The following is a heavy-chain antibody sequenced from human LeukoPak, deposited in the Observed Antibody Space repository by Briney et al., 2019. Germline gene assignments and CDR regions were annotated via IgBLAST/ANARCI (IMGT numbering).Heavy chain of an antibody. V-gene: IGHV3-21*04. Sequence: GGSLRLSCAASGFSLISYNMNWVRQAPGKGLEWVSSISSTSSHIYYADSVKGRFTISRDNSKNTLYLQMNSLRAEDTAVYYCAKQDGYTYGRKIDYWGQGTLVTVSS. CDR2: ISSTSSHI. D-gene: IGHD5-18*01. CDR1: GFSLISYN. J-gene: IGHJ4*02. CDR3: AKQDGYTYGRKIDY.